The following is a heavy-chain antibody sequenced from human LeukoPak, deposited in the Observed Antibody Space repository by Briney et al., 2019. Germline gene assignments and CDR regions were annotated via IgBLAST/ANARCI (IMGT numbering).Heavy chain of an antibody. Sequence: PGGTLRLSCVASGLTFSNYGISWVRQAPGKGLEWVSAISSTGGTTYYADSVKGRFTISRDNSKNALYLQMNSLRAEDTAVYYCARSNSSGWYGDAFDIWGQGTMVTVSS. CDR1: GLTFSNYG. V-gene: IGHV3-23*01. CDR3: ARSNSSGWYGDAFDI. D-gene: IGHD6-19*01. J-gene: IGHJ3*02. CDR2: ISSTGGTT.